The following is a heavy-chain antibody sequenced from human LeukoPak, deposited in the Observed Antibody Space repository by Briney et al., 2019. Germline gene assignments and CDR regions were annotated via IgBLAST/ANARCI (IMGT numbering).Heavy chain of an antibody. Sequence: GASVKVSCKASGYTFTGYYMHWVRQAAGQGLEWMGWINPNSGGTNYAQKFQGRVTMTRDTSISTAYMELSRLRSDDTAVYYCARDLLYGDYVYFQHWGQGTLVTVSS. V-gene: IGHV1-2*02. J-gene: IGHJ1*01. CDR3: ARDLLYGDYVYFQH. CDR1: GYTFTGYY. CDR2: INPNSGGT. D-gene: IGHD4-17*01.